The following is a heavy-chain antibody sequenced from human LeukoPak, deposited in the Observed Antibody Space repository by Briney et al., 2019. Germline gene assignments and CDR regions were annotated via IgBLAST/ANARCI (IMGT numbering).Heavy chain of an antibody. D-gene: IGHD2-15*01. Sequence: GGSLRLSCAASGFTFSSHWMHWVRQAPGKGLVWVSGISTDGSRPRYADSVNGRFTISRDNAKNTLYLQMNSLRAEDAAVYFCVRDGQGSTPLDYWGQGTLVTVSS. CDR1: GFTFSSHW. CDR2: ISTDGSRP. J-gene: IGHJ4*02. CDR3: VRDGQGSTPLDY. V-gene: IGHV3-74*01.